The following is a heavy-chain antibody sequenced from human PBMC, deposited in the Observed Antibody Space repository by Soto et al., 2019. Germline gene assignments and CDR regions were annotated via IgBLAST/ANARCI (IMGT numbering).Heavy chain of an antibody. CDR2: INHSGST. D-gene: IGHD3-10*01. J-gene: IGHJ6*02. CDR1: GGSFSGYY. V-gene: IGHV4-34*01. Sequence: ASETLSLTCAVYGGSFSGYYWSWIRQPPGKGLEWIGEINHSGSTNYNPSLKSRVTISVDTSKNQFSLKLSSVTAADTAVYYCARGENTMVRGVITPAYYYYGMDVWGQGTTVTVSS. CDR3: ARGENTMVRGVITPAYYYYGMDV.